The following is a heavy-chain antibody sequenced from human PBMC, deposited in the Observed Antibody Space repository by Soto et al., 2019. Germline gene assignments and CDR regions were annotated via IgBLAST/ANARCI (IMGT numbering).Heavy chain of an antibody. V-gene: IGHV4-59*02. CDR1: GFTVSSNY. D-gene: IGHD1-26*01. CDR2: IYYSGST. J-gene: IGHJ4*02. Sequence: LSCAASGFTVSSNYMSWVRQPPGKGLEWIGFIYYSGSTNYNPSLKSRVTMSVDTSKNQFSLKLSSVTAADTAVYYCARSRLWEPHFDSWGRGTLVTVSS. CDR3: ARSRLWEPHFDS.